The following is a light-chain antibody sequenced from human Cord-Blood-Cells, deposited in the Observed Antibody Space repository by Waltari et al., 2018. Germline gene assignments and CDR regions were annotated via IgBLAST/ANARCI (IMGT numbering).Light chain of an antibody. CDR1: NIGSKN. V-gene: IGLV3-9*01. CDR2: RDS. J-gene: IGLJ2*01. CDR3: QVCDSSTVV. Sequence: SYELTQPLSVSVALGQTARITCGGNNIGSKNVHWYQQKPGQAPVLVIYRDSNRPSGIPGRFSGSNSGNTATLTISRAQAGDEADYYCQVCDSSTVVFGGGTKLTVL.